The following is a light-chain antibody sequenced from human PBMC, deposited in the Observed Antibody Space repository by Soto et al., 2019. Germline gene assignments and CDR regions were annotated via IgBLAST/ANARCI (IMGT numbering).Light chain of an antibody. CDR3: QQYHSYSFT. V-gene: IGKV1-5*03. J-gene: IGKJ3*01. CDR2: KAS. CDR1: QNIDTF. Sequence: DIQMTQSPSTLAASVGDRVTISCRASQNIDTFLAWYQHKPGKAPKLLIYKASVLETEVPSRFSGSGSGTEFTPTIGSLQPDDFATYYCQQYHSYSFTFGPGTKVDVK.